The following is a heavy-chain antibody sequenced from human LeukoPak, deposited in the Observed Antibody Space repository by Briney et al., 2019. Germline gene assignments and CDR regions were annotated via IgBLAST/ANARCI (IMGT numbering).Heavy chain of an antibody. V-gene: IGHV3-30*18. D-gene: IGHD6-19*01. J-gene: IGHJ6*02. CDR3: AKDRQWLANGKDV. Sequence: GRSLRLSCAASGFTFSSYGMHWVRQAPGKGLEWVAVISYDGSNKYYADSVKGRFTISRDNSKNTLYLQMNSLRAEDTAVYYCAKDRQWLANGKDVWGQGTTVTVSS. CDR2: ISYDGSNK. CDR1: GFTFSSYG.